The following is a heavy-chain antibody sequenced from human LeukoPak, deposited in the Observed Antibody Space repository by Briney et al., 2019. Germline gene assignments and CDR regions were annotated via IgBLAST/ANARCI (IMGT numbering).Heavy chain of an antibody. J-gene: IGHJ4*02. Sequence: SETLSLTCTVSGGSISSGDYYWSWIRQPPGKGLEWIGYIYYSGSTYYNPSLKSRVTISVDTSKNQFSLKLSSVTAAGTAVYYCARELCSGGSCLDYWGQGTLVTVSS. V-gene: IGHV4-30-4*01. CDR2: IYYSGST. CDR3: ARELCSGGSCLDY. D-gene: IGHD2-15*01. CDR1: GGSISSGDYY.